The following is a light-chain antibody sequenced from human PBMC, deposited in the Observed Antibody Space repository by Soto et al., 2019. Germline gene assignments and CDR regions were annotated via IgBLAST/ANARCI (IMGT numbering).Light chain of an antibody. Sequence: DIQMPQSHSTLPAPVGARVTLTCRASQTIHNWLAWYQQEPGKAPKLLIYDASSLESGVPSRFSGSGFGTDFTLTISSLQPDDFATYYCQHYNLYSGTFGQGTKVDIK. CDR1: QTIHNW. CDR2: DAS. CDR3: QHYNLYSGT. V-gene: IGKV1-5*01. J-gene: IGKJ1*01.